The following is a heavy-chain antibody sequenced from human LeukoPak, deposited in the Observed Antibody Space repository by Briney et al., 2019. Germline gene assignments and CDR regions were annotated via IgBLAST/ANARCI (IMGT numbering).Heavy chain of an antibody. Sequence: PGGSLRLSCAASGFALSDYWMTWVRQAPGKGLEWVADINEDGGAKHYVDSVKGRFTISRDNAKNSLYLQMNSLRAEDTAVYYCAREYDFWSGLSPPDYWGQGTLVTVSS. CDR1: GFALSDYW. CDR3: AREYDFWSGLSPPDY. CDR2: INEDGGAK. D-gene: IGHD3-3*01. V-gene: IGHV3-7*01. J-gene: IGHJ4*02.